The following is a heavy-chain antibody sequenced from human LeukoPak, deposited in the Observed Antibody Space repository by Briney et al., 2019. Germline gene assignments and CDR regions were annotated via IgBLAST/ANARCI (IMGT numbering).Heavy chain of an antibody. CDR1: GFTLSSYA. J-gene: IGHJ3*02. V-gene: IGHV3-23*01. CDR3: ASYILTGYYNGHDAFDI. CDR2: SDSGNT. D-gene: IGHD3-9*01. Sequence: GGSLRLSCAASGFTLSSYAMSWVRQAPGKGLEWVSASDSGNTYHADSVKGRFTISRDSSKNSLYLQMNSLRAEDTAVYYCASYILTGYYNGHDAFDIWGQGTMVIVSS.